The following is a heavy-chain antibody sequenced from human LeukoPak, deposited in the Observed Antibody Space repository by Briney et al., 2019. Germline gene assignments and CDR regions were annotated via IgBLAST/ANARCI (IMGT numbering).Heavy chain of an antibody. Sequence: GGSLRLSCAASGFTFSSYAMHWVRQAPGKGLEDVSAISSNGGSTYYANSVKGRFTISRDNSKNTLYLQMGSLRAEDMAVYYCARKVGATGIYFDYWGQGTLVTVSS. D-gene: IGHD1-26*01. CDR2: ISSNGGST. V-gene: IGHV3-64*01. J-gene: IGHJ4*02. CDR3: ARKVGATGIYFDY. CDR1: GFTFSSYA.